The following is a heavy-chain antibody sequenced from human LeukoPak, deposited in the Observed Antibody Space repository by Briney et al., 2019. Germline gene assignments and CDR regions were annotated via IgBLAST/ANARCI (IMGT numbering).Heavy chain of an antibody. J-gene: IGHJ4*02. Sequence: GGPLRLSCAASGFTFSDYYMGWIRQAPGKGLGWVSYITSSGSSLYYADSVKGRFTISRDNAKNSLYLQMNSLRVEDTAVYYCARAGVDSRGYYEGFDYWGQGTLVTVSS. CDR2: ITSSGSSL. D-gene: IGHD3-22*01. CDR1: GFTFSDYY. V-gene: IGHV3-11*04. CDR3: ARAGVDSRGYYEGFDY.